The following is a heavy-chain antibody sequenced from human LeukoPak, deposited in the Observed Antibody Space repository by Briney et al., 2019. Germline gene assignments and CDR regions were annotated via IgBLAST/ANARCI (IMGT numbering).Heavy chain of an antibody. CDR3: ARGKYIVATLLGPLNY. Sequence: GASVKVSFKASGYTFTGYYMHWVRQAPGQGGEWMGWINPNSGGTNYTQKFQGRVTMTRDTSISTPYMELSRLRSDDTAVYYCARGKYIVATLLGPLNYWGQGTLVTVSS. CDR2: INPNSGGT. V-gene: IGHV1-2*02. J-gene: IGHJ4*02. CDR1: GYTFTGYY. D-gene: IGHD5-12*01.